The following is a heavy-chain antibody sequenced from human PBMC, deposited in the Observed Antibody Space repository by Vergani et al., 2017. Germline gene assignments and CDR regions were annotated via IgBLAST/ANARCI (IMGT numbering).Heavy chain of an antibody. V-gene: IGHV4-59*01. CDR3: ARAGVLAAAYYYGMDV. Sequence: QVQLQESGPGLVKPSETLSLTCTVSGGSISSYYWSWIRQPPGKGLEWIGYIYYSGSTNYSPSLKSRVTISVDTSKNQFSLKLSSVTAADTAVYYCARAGVLAAAYYYGMDVWGQGTTVTVSS. D-gene: IGHD2-21*02. CDR2: IYYSGST. CDR1: GGSISSYY. J-gene: IGHJ6*02.